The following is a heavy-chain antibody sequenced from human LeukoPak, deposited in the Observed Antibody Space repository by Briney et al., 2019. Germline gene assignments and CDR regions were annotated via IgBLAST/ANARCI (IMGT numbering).Heavy chain of an antibody. Sequence: GGSLRLSCAASGFTFDDYAMHWVRQAPGKGLEWVSGISWNSGSIGYADSVKGRFTISRDNAKNSLYLQTNSLRAEDTALYYCAKDGGIYYDSSGKLIDYWGQGTLVTVSS. CDR1: GFTFDDYA. CDR2: ISWNSGSI. V-gene: IGHV3-9*01. D-gene: IGHD3-22*01. J-gene: IGHJ4*02. CDR3: AKDGGIYYDSSGKLIDY.